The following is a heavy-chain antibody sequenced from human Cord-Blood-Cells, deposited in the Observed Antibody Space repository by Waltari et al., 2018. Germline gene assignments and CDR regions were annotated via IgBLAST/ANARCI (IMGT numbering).Heavy chain of an antibody. CDR3: AHSSGEDYFDY. CDR2: IYWDDDK. J-gene: IGHJ4*02. Sequence: QITLKESGPTLVKPTQTLTLTCTFSGFSLSTSGLGVGWIRKPPGKALEWLALIYWDDDKRYNPSLKSRLTITKDTSKNQVVLTMTNMDPVDTATYYCAHSSGEDYFDYWGQGTLVTVSS. CDR1: GFSLSTSGLG. D-gene: IGHD7-27*01. V-gene: IGHV2-5*02.